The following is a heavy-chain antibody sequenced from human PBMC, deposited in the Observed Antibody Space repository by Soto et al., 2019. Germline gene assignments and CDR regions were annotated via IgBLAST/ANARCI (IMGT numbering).Heavy chain of an antibody. D-gene: IGHD3-3*01. J-gene: IGHJ4*02. Sequence: HPGGSLRLSCAASGFTFSSYAMSWVRQAPGKGLEWVSAISGSGGSTYYADSVKGRFTISRDNSKNTLYLQMNSLRAEDTAVYYCAKRASYYDFWSGYSPYWGQGTLVTVSS. CDR2: ISGSGGST. CDR1: GFTFSSYA. V-gene: IGHV3-23*01. CDR3: AKRASYYDFWSGYSPY.